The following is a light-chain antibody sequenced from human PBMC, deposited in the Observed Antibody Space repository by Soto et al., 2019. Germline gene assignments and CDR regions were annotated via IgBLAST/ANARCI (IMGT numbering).Light chain of an antibody. V-gene: IGKV1-5*01. Sequence: DIPMTQSPSTLSASVGDRVTITCRASQSISSWLAWYQQKPGKAPKLLIYDASSLESGVPSRFSGSGSGTEFTLTISSLQPVDFATYYCQQYSNYWTFGQGTKVEIK. CDR3: QQYSNYWT. CDR2: DAS. J-gene: IGKJ1*01. CDR1: QSISSW.